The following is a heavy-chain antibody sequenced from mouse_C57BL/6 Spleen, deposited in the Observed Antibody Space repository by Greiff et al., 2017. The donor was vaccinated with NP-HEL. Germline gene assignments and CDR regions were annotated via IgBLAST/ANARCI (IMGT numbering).Heavy chain of an antibody. D-gene: IGHD2-9*01. CDR3: ARKTYYGYDVLFDY. CDR2: IDPSDSYT. J-gene: IGHJ2*01. V-gene: IGHV1-69*01. Sequence: QVQLQQPGAELVMPGASVKLSCKASGYTFTSYWMHWVKQRPGQGLEWIGEIDPSDSYTNYNQKFKGKSTLTVDKSSSTAYMQRSSLTSEDSAVYYCARKTYYGYDVLFDYWGQGTTLTVSS. CDR1: GYTFTSYW.